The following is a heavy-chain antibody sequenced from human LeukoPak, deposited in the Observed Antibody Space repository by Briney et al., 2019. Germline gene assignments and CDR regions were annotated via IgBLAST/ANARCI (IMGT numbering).Heavy chain of an antibody. D-gene: IGHD3-10*01. J-gene: IGHJ4*02. CDR1: GFTFSSYS. V-gene: IGHV3-21*01. Sequence: GGSLRLSCAASGFTFSSYSMNWVRQAPGKGLEWVSSISSSSSYIYYADSVKGRFTISRDNAKNSLYLQMNSLRAEDTAVYYCARATTGALLWPYYDYWGQGTLVTVSS. CDR2: ISSSSSYI. CDR3: ARATTGALLWPYYDY.